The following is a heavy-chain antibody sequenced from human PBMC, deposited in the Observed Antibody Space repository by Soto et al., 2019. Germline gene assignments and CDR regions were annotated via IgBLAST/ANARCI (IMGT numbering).Heavy chain of an antibody. Sequence: PGGSLRLSCAASGFTFSSYGMHWVRQAPGKGLEWVAVISYDGSNKYYADSVKGRFTISRDNSKNTLYLQMNSLRAEDTAVYYCAKQHFDYWGQGTLVTVSS. V-gene: IGHV3-30*18. J-gene: IGHJ4*02. CDR1: GFTFSSYG. CDR3: AKQHFDY. CDR2: ISYDGSNK.